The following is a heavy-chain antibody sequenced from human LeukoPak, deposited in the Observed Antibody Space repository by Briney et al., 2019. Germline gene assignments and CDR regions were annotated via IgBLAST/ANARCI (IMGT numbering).Heavy chain of an antibody. J-gene: IGHJ4*02. V-gene: IGHV4-59*01. CDR3: ARSPYGDHVDY. D-gene: IGHD4-17*01. CDR2: IYYSGST. CDR1: GGSISSYY. Sequence: SETLSLTCTVSGGSISSYYWSWIRQPPGKGLEWIGYIYYSGSTNYNPSLKSRVTISVDTSKNQFSLKLSSVTAADTAVYYCARSPYGDHVDYWGQGTLVTVSS.